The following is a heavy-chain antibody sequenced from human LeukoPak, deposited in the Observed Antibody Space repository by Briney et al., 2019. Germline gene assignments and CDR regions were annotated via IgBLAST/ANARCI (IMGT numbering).Heavy chain of an antibody. CDR1: GGSINSYY. CDR2: IYYSGST. V-gene: IGHV4-59*01. J-gene: IGHJ6*02. Sequence: SETLSLTCTVSGGSINSYYWSWIRQPPGKGLEWIGYIYYSGSTNYNPSLKSRVTISVDTSKNQFSLKLSSVTAADTAVYYCARGGTSTDYYYYGMDVWGQGTTVTVSS. D-gene: IGHD6-6*01. CDR3: ARGGTSTDYYYYGMDV.